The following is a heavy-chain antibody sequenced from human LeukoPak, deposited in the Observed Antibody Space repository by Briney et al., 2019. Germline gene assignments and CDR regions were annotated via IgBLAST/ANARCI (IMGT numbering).Heavy chain of an antibody. CDR2: ISGSGGST. CDR1: GFTFSNYD. D-gene: IGHD1-14*01. CDR3: ALTRDY. Sequence: GGSLRLSCAASGFTFSNYDMSWVRQAPGKGLEWVSVISGSGGSTYYADSVKGRFTISRDNSKNTLYLQMNSLRAEDTAVYYCALTRDYWGQGTLVTVSS. V-gene: IGHV3-23*01. J-gene: IGHJ4*02.